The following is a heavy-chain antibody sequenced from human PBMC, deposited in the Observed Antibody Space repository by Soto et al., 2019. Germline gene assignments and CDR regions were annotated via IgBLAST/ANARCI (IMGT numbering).Heavy chain of an antibody. V-gene: IGHV3-53*01. J-gene: IGHJ6*02. CDR2: IYSGRST. D-gene: IGHD2-21*02. CDR1: GFTVSSNY. CDR3: VRETVWRGHYAPGYYCMAV. Sequence: EVQLVESGGGLIQPGWSLRLSCAASGFTVSSNYLSWVSQAPGTGLEWFTGIYSGRSTYYADSVKSRLTISRYKSKNRLYLHINSLSAADTAVYSCVRETVWRGHYAPGYYCMAVSGQGTTVAVAS.